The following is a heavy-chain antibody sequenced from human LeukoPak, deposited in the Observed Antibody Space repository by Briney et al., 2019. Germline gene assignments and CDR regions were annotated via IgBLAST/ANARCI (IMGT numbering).Heavy chain of an antibody. J-gene: IGHJ6*03. CDR2: ISYDGSNK. CDR1: GFTFSSYA. CDR3: TTEKRGYSYRSYYYYYMDV. V-gene: IGHV3-30*04. D-gene: IGHD5-18*01. Sequence: GGSLRLSSAVSGFTFSSYAMHWVRQAPGKGLEWVPVISYDGSNKYYADSVKGRFTISRDNSKNTLCLQMNSLRAEDTAVYYCTTEKRGYSYRSYYYYYMDVWGKGTTVTISS.